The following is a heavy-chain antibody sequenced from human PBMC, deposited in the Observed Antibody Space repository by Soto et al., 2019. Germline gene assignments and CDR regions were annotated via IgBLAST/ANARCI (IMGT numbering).Heavy chain of an antibody. CDR3: ARDSDPTFALDY. CDR1: GFTFSSYA. CDR2: ISYDGSNK. Sequence: PGGSLRLSGAASGFTFSSYAMHWVRQAPGKGLEWVAVISYDGSNKYYADSVKGRFTISRDNSKNTLYLQMNSLRAEDTAVYYCARDSDPTFALDYWGQGTLVTVSS. V-gene: IGHV3-30-3*01. J-gene: IGHJ4*02.